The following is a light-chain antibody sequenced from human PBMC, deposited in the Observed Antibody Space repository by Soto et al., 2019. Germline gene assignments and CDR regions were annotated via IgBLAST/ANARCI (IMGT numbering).Light chain of an antibody. CDR2: DAS. Sequence: IQMTQSPSTLSASVGDRVTITCRASQSVSTWLAWYQQKPAKAPKLLIYDASSLASGVPSRFSGSGSGTDFTLTISRLQPDDFATDYCQQYHTYATFAQGTNLEI. J-gene: IGKJ2*01. V-gene: IGKV1-5*01. CDR3: QQYHTYAT. CDR1: QSVSTW.